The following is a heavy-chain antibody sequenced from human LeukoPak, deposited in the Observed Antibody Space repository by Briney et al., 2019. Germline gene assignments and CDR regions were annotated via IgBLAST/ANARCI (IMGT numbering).Heavy chain of an antibody. CDR2: IYSSGST. CDR3: ARDAAPYYYGSGIFRKNNWFDP. D-gene: IGHD3-10*01. J-gene: IGHJ5*02. V-gene: IGHV4-4*07. Sequence: SETLSLTCSVSGGSITSYYWSWIRQPVGKGLEWIGRIYSSGSTNYNPSLKSRLTMSVDTSKNQFSLKLSSVTAADTAVYYCARDAAPYYYGSGIFRKNNWFDPWGQGTLVTVSS. CDR1: GGSITSYY.